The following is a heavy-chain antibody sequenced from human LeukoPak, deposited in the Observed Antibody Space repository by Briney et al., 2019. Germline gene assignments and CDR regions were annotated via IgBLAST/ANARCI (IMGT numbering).Heavy chain of an antibody. CDR2: IYYSGST. Sequence: SETLSLTCTVSGGSISSSSYYWGWIRQPPGKGLEWIGSIYYSGSTYYNPSLKSRVTISVDTSKNQFSLKLSSVTAADTAVYYCARQGMAYDYWGQGTLVTVSS. V-gene: IGHV4-39*01. J-gene: IGHJ4*02. D-gene: IGHD5-24*01. CDR1: GGSISSSSYY. CDR3: ARQGMAYDY.